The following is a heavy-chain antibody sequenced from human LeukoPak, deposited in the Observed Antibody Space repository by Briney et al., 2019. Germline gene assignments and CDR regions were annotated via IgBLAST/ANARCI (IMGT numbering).Heavy chain of an antibody. D-gene: IGHD6-19*01. CDR1: GFTFSNYA. CDR3: AKNQGQWLVPVDY. J-gene: IGHJ4*02. Sequence: GGSLRLSCAASGFTFSNYAMSWVRQAPGKGLVWVSSMSGSGGSTYYADSVKGRFTISRDNSKNTLYLQMNNLRAEDTALYYCAKNQGQWLVPVDYWGQGTLVTVSS. V-gene: IGHV3-23*01. CDR2: MSGSGGST.